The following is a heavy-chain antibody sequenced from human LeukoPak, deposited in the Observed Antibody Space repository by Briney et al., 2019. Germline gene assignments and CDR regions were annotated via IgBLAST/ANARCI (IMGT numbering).Heavy chain of an antibody. D-gene: IGHD3-10*02. CDR2: IYTSGST. J-gene: IGHJ5*02. CDR3: ARDLGLFGELEDWFDP. V-gene: IGHV4-61*02. Sequence: SQTLSLTCTVSGGSISSGSYYWSWIRQPAGKGLEWIGRIYTSGSTNYNPSLKSRVTISVDTSKNQFSLKLSSVTAADTAVYYCARDLGLFGELEDWFDPWGQGTLVTVSS. CDR1: GGSISSGSYY.